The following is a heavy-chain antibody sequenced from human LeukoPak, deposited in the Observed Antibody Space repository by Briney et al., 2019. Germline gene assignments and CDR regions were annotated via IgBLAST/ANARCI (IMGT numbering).Heavy chain of an antibody. D-gene: IGHD2-15*01. CDR1: GFTSISYA. V-gene: IGHV3-23*01. Sequence: GGSLRLSCAASGFTSISYAMSWVRQAPGKGLEWVSTINGSGGSTYYADSLQGRFTISRDNSKNTLYMQMNSLKAEDTAVYYCAKDREAHCSGGSCYGSDHWGQGTLVTVSS. CDR3: AKDREAHCSGGSCYGSDH. J-gene: IGHJ5*02. CDR2: INGSGGST.